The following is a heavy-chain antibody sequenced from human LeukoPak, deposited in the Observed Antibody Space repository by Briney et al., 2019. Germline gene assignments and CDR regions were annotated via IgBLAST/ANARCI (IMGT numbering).Heavy chain of an antibody. J-gene: IGHJ4*02. Sequence: SETLSLTCTVSGGSISSYHWSWIRQPAGKGLERIGRIYTSGSTNYNPSLKSRVTMSVDTSKNQFSLKLSSVTAADTAVYYCARETYYYDSSGYFWVDYWGQGTLVTVSS. V-gene: IGHV4-4*07. CDR3: ARETYYYDSSGYFWVDY. CDR1: GGSISSYH. D-gene: IGHD3-22*01. CDR2: IYTSGST.